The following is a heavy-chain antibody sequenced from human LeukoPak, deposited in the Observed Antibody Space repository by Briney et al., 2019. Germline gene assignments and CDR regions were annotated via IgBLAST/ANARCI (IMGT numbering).Heavy chain of an antibody. D-gene: IGHD3-22*01. CDR1: GFTVSSNY. V-gene: IGHV3-53*04. CDR3: ARDRRLYYDSSGYDGYYYYGMDV. CDR2: IYSGGST. Sequence: PGGSLSLTCAASGFTVSSNYMSWVRQAPGKGLEWVSVIYSGGSTYYADSVKGRFTISRHNSKNTLYLQMNSLRAEDTAVYYCARDRRLYYDSSGYDGYYYYGMDVWGQGTTVTVSS. J-gene: IGHJ6*02.